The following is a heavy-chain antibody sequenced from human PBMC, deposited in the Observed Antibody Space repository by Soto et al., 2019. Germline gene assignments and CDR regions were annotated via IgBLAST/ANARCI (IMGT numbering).Heavy chain of an antibody. CDR2: IITVLGTP. CDR3: ASSAGRDHLLTYYGLNV. D-gene: IGHD6-13*01. J-gene: IGHJ6*04. CDR1: GGTFTSTA. Sequence: QVLLVQSSAEVKKPGSSVKVSCKASGGTFTSTAFSWVRQAPGQGLEWMGGIITVLGTPNYAQKFQARLTVTADASTTTVHLELSSLRSDERAVYYCASSAGRDHLLTYYGLNVWGKGTTVPASS. V-gene: IGHV1-69*01.